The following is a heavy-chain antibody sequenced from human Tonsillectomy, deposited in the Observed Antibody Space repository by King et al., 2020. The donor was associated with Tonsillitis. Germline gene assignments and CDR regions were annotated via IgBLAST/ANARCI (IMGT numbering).Heavy chain of an antibody. D-gene: IGHD2-2*01. CDR1: GFTFSSYG. V-gene: IGHV3-33*01. Sequence: VQLVESGGGVVQPGRSLRLSCAASGFTFSSYGMHWVRQAPGKGLEWVAVIWYDGSNKYYADSVKGRFTISRDNSKNTLYLQMNSLRAEDTAVYYCAGDHVVPAAPDAFDIWGQGTMVTVSS. J-gene: IGHJ3*02. CDR2: IWYDGSNK. CDR3: AGDHVVPAAPDAFDI.